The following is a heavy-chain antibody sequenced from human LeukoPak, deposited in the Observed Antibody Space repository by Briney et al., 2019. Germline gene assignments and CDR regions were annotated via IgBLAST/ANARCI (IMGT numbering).Heavy chain of an antibody. J-gene: IGHJ1*01. D-gene: IGHD2-21*02. CDR3: TSWGDTTAEYFQR. CDR1: GFTFNNYG. CDR2: MSYDGSNR. Sequence: GGSLRLSCAASGFTFNNYGMHWVRQAPGKGLEWVAVMSYDGSNRYYADSVKSRFTISRDNSKNTLFLQMDSLRAEDTAVYYCTSWGDTTAEYFQRWGQGTLVTVSS. V-gene: IGHV3-33*01.